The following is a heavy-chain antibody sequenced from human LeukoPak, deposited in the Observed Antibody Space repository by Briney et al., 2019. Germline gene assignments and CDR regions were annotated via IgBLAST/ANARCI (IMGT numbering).Heavy chain of an antibody. CDR2: IYHSGST. V-gene: IGHV4-4*02. Sequence: PSETLSLTCAVSGGSISSSNWWSWVRQPPGKGLEWIGEIYHSGSTNYNPSLKSRVTISVDKSKNQFSLKLSSVTAADTAVYYCARASLIAVVYYFDYWGQGTLVTVSS. CDR3: ARASLIAVVYYFDY. J-gene: IGHJ4*02. CDR1: GGSISSSNW. D-gene: IGHD6-19*01.